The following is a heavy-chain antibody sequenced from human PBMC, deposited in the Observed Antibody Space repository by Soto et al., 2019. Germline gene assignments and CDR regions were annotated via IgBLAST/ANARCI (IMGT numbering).Heavy chain of an antibody. Sequence: GGSLRLSCAASGFTFSSYSMNWVRQAPGKGLEWVSSISSSSSYIYYADSVKGRFTISRDNAKNSLYLQMNSLRAEDTAVYYCARDNGSGSYYNPPLGYWGQGTLVTVSS. CDR3: ARDNGSGSYYNPPLGY. V-gene: IGHV3-21*01. D-gene: IGHD3-10*01. J-gene: IGHJ4*02. CDR2: ISSSSSYI. CDR1: GFTFSSYS.